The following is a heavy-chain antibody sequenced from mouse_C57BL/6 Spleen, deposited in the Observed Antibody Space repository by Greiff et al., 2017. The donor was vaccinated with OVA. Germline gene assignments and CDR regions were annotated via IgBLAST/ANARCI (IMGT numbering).Heavy chain of an antibody. CDR2: ILPGSGRT. CDR3: ANLYYGSRDDFDY. J-gene: IGHJ2*01. V-gene: IGHV1-9*01. CDR1: GYTFTGYW. D-gene: IGHD1-1*01. Sequence: QVQLQQSGAELMKPGASVKLSCKATGYTFTGYWIEWVKQRPGHGLEWIGEILPGSGRTNYNEKFKGKATFTADTSSNTAYMQLSSLTTEDSAIYYCANLYYGSRDDFDYWGQGTTLTVSS.